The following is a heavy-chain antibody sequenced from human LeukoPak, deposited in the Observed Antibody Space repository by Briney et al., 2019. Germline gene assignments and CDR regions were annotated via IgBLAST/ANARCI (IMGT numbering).Heavy chain of an antibody. V-gene: IGHV1-3*01. CDR2: INAGNGGT. J-gene: IGHJ4*02. Sequence: ASVKVSCKASGYTFTKYVVHWVRQAPGQRPEWMGWINAGNGGTKYSQNFQDRVTITRDTSANTAYMELSSLTSEDTALYYCARDDCGDTCYPGGYWGQGTLVTVSS. CDR1: GYTFTKYV. CDR3: ARDDCGDTCYPGGY. D-gene: IGHD2-21*01.